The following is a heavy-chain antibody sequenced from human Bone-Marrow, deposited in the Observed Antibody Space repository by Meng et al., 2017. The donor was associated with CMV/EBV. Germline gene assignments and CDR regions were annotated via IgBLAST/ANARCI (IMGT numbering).Heavy chain of an antibody. J-gene: IGHJ4*02. CDR3: ARGPRSGVVIDFFDY. CDR1: GFTFSSYS. Sequence: ESLKISCAASGFTFSSYSMNWVRQAPGKGLEWVSSISSSSSYTYYADSVKGRFTISRDNAKNLLYLQMNSLRAEDTAVYYCARGPRSGVVIDFFDYWGQGTLVTVSS. V-gene: IGHV3-21*01. D-gene: IGHD3-3*01. CDR2: ISSSSSYT.